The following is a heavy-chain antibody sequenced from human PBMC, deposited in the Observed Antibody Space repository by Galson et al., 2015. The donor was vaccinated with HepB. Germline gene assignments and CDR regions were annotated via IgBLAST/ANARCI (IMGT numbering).Heavy chain of an antibody. CDR1: GFTFSSYA. CDR3: ARDAQQWLVRGWFDP. J-gene: IGHJ5*02. V-gene: IGHV3-30*04. D-gene: IGHD6-19*01. CDR2: ISYDGSNK. Sequence: SLRLSCAASGFTFSSYAMHWVRQAPGKGLEWVAVISYDGSNKYYADSVKGRFTISRDNSKNTLYLQMNSLRAEDTAVYYCARDAQQWLVRGWFDPWGQGTLVTVSS.